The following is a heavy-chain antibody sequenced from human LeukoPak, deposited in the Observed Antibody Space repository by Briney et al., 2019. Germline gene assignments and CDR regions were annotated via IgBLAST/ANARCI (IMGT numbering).Heavy chain of an antibody. CDR3: ARVGGAARPIDY. CDR2: ISSSSSYI. V-gene: IGHV3-21*01. Sequence: PGGSLRLSCAASGFTFSSYSMNWVRQAPGKGLEWVSSISSSSSYICYADSVKGRFTISRDNAKNSLYLQMNSLRAEDTAVYYCARVGGAARPIDYWGQGTLVTVSS. CDR1: GFTFSSYS. D-gene: IGHD6-6*01. J-gene: IGHJ4*02.